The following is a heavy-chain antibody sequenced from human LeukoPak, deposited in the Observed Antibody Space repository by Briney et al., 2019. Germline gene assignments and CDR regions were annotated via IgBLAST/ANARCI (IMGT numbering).Heavy chain of an antibody. CDR1: GLIVSSNY. D-gene: IGHD3-22*01. CDR3: ARDLGQYYDTSDNWFDP. J-gene: IGHJ5*02. V-gene: IGHV3-53*01. Sequence: GGSLRLSCAASGLIVSSNYMTWVRQTPGKGLEWVSVIYPAGNTFFADSLKGRFTVSRDDSKNTLYLQMNSLRAEDTAVYYCARDLGQYYDTSDNWFDPWGQGTLVTVSS. CDR2: IYPAGNT.